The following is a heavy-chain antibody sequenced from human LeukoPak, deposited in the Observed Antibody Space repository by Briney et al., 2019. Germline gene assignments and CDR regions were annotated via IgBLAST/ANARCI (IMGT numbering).Heavy chain of an antibody. Sequence: ASVKVSCKASGNTFTGYYMHWVRQPPGQGLEWMGWINPNSGGTNYAQKFQGRVTMTRDTSIGTAYMELSRLRSDDSAVYYCARFEAKQYYYYMDVWGKGTTVTVSS. D-gene: IGHD1/OR15-1a*01. J-gene: IGHJ6*03. CDR1: GNTFTGYY. CDR2: INPNSGGT. V-gene: IGHV1-2*02. CDR3: ARFEAKQYYYYMDV.